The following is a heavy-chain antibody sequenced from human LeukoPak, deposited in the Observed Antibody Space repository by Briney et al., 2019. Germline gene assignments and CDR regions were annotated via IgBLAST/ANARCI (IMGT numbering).Heavy chain of an antibody. V-gene: IGHV1-24*01. Sequence: ASVKVSCKVSGYXLTELSMHWVRQAPGKGPEWLGGFDPEDGETIYAQKFQGRVTMTEDTSTDTAYMELSSLRSEDTAVYYCATLTRGTYFNYYFDYWGQGTLVTVSS. J-gene: IGHJ4*02. D-gene: IGHD1-26*01. CDR2: FDPEDGET. CDR3: ATLTRGTYFNYYFDY. CDR1: GYXLTELS.